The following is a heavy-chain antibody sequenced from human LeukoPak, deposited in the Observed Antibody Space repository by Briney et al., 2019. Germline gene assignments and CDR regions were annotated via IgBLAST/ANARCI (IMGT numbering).Heavy chain of an antibody. D-gene: IGHD2-2*01. CDR2: MSSSGIS. Sequence: SETLSLTCTVSNGSISSDTYFWSWIRQPAGKGLEWIGRMSSSGISTYSPSLKSRVTISVDTSKNQFSLKLSSVTAADTAVYYCARHWIVVVPAANTPPDYWGQGTLVTVSS. J-gene: IGHJ4*02. CDR1: NGSISSDTYF. V-gene: IGHV4-61*02. CDR3: ARHWIVVVPAANTPPDY.